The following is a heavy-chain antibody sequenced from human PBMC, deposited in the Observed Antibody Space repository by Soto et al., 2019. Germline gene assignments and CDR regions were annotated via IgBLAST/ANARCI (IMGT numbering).Heavy chain of an antibody. CDR3: ATSTSPLYYFDY. D-gene: IGHD2-2*01. Sequence: ASVKVSCKASVYTFTSYYIHWVRQAPGQGLEWMGVSNPSGGNPTYAQNFQGRVTMTRDTSTSTVYVELSSLNSGDTAVYYCATSTSPLYYFDYWGQGTLVTVSS. V-gene: IGHV1-46*03. J-gene: IGHJ4*02. CDR1: VYTFTSYY. CDR2: SNPSGGNP.